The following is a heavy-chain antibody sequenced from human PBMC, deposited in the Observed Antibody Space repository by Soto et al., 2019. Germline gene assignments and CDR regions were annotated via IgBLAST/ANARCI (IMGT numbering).Heavy chain of an antibody. V-gene: IGHV4-39*01. D-gene: IGHD2-8*01. Sequence: QVQLLESGPGLVKTSETLSLTCTVSGVSIGTHHSYWAWIRQSPGKGLEWIGNIHYSGSTYYMPSLRSRVTLSVDTSKNQFSLRLTSVTAEDTAVYYCARHEGNGNVWPLDYWGQGILVTVSS. CDR3: ARHEGNGNVWPLDY. CDR1: GVSIGTHHSY. J-gene: IGHJ4*02. CDR2: IHYSGST.